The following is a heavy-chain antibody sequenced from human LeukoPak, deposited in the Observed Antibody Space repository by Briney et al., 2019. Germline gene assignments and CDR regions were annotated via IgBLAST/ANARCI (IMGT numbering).Heavy chain of an antibody. CDR1: GGTFSSYA. CDR3: ARAQSRNVLRYFDWSATSFDY. D-gene: IGHD3-9*01. Sequence: SVKVSCKASGGTFSSYAISWVRQAPGQGLEWMGGIIPIFGTANYAQKFQGRVTITTDESTSTAHMELSSLRSEDTAVYYCARAQSRNVLRYFDWSATSFDYWGQGTLVTVSS. V-gene: IGHV1-69*05. J-gene: IGHJ4*02. CDR2: IIPIFGTA.